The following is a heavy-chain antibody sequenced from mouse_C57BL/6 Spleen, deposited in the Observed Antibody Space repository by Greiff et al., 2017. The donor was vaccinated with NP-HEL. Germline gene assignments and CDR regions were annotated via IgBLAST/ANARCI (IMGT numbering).Heavy chain of an antibody. CDR1: GYSFTDYN. CDR2: IHPNYGTP. D-gene: IGHD1-1*01. Sequence: VQLQQSGPELVKPGASVKISCKASGYSFTDYNMTWLKQSHGKSLEWIGVIHPNYGTPSYNQKFKGKATLTVDQSSSTAYMQLNSLTSEDAAVYYCAVIPLFPRWYFEVWGKGTTVTVSS. V-gene: IGHV1-39*01. J-gene: IGHJ1*03. CDR3: AVIPLFPRWYFEV.